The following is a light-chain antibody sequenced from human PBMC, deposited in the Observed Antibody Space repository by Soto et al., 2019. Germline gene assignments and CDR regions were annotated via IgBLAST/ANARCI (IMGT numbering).Light chain of an antibody. Sequence: EIVLTQSPATLSLSPGERATLSCRARQSVSRYLAWYQQKPGQAPRLLIYAASNRATGIPARFSGSGSGTDFTLTISSLEPEDFAVYYCQQRSNWPPSTFGQGTRLEIK. J-gene: IGKJ5*01. CDR3: QQRSNWPPST. CDR2: AAS. CDR1: QSVSRY. V-gene: IGKV3-11*01.